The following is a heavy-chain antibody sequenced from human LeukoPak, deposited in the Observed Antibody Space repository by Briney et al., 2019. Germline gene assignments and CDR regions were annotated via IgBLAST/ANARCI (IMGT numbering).Heavy chain of an antibody. CDR2: IRSKAYGGTT. D-gene: IGHD6-13*01. CDR1: GFTFGDYA. Sequence: GGSLRLSCTASGFTFGDYAMSWFRQAPGKGLEWVGFIRSKAYGGTTEYAASVKGRFTISRDDSKSIAYLQMNSLKTEDTAVYYCTRAIAAAGVYYFDYWGQGTLVTVSS. V-gene: IGHV3-49*03. J-gene: IGHJ4*02. CDR3: TRAIAAAGVYYFDY.